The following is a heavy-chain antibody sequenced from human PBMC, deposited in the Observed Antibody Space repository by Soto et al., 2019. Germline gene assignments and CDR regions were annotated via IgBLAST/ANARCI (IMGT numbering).Heavy chain of an antibody. Sequence: SVKVSCKASGFTFSSSAVQWVRQARGQRLEWIGKIVVGSGNTNYAQKFQERVTITRDMSTSTAYMELSSLRSEDAAFYYCAACAPGPKGFDPWGQGTLVTVSS. J-gene: IGHJ5*02. CDR2: IVVGSGNT. CDR1: GFTFSSSA. V-gene: IGHV1-58*01. CDR3: AACAPGPKGFDP.